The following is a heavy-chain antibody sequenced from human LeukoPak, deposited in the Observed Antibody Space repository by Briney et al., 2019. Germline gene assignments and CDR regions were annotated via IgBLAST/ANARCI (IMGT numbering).Heavy chain of an antibody. Sequence: GGSLRLSCAASGFTFSSYGMPWVRQAPGKGLEWVAVIWYDGSNKYYADSVKGRFTISRDNSKNTLYLQMNSLRAEDTAVYYCARDEIEYSSSRYYYYGMDVWGQGTTVTVSS. J-gene: IGHJ6*02. CDR2: IWYDGSNK. CDR1: GFTFSSYG. D-gene: IGHD6-6*01. V-gene: IGHV3-33*01. CDR3: ARDEIEYSSSRYYYYGMDV.